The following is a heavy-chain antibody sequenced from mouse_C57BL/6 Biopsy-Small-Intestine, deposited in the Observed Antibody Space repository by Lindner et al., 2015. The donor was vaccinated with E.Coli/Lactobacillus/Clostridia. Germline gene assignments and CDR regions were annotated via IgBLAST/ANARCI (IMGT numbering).Heavy chain of an antibody. D-gene: IGHD2-4*01. V-gene: IGHV1-52*01. CDR3: ARGNDYDEGFAY. CDR1: GYTFTSYW. J-gene: IGHJ3*01. Sequence: VQLQESGAEMVRPGASVKLSCKASGYTFTSYWMHWVEQRPGQGLEWIGKIDPSDSETHFNQKFKDKATLTIDKSSSTAYMQLNSLTSEDSAVYYCARGNDYDEGFAYWGQGTLVTVSA. CDR2: IDPSDSET.